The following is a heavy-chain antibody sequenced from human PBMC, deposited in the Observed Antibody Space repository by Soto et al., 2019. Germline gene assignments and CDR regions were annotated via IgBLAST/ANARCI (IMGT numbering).Heavy chain of an antibody. Sequence: SETLSLTCTVSGGSISSGGYFWSWIRQPPGKGLEWIGYFYYSGNTYYNPSLKSRVTISLDTSKNQFSLRLSSVTAADTAVYHCARGDCSSSSCYYFDYWGQGTPVTVS. D-gene: IGHD2-2*01. CDR3: ARGDCSSSSCYYFDY. V-gene: IGHV4-30-4*01. CDR2: FYYSGNT. CDR1: GGSISSGGYF. J-gene: IGHJ4*02.